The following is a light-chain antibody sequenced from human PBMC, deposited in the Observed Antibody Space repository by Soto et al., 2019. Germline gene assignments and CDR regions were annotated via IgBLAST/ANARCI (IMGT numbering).Light chain of an antibody. CDR1: SSDVGRYNY. Sequence: QSVLTQPASVSGSPGQSITISCTGTSSDVGRYNYVSWYQQYPGRAPKLIIYEVTNRPSRVSDRFSGSKSGNVASLTISGLQAADEADYYCGSYTSTYVRIFGTGTKVTVL. CDR3: GSYTSTYVRI. CDR2: EVT. J-gene: IGLJ1*01. V-gene: IGLV2-14*01.